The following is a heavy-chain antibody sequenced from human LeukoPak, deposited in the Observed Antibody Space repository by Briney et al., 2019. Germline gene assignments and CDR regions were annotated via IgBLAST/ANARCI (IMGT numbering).Heavy chain of an antibody. V-gene: IGHV3-11*04. Sequence: PGGSLRLSCAASGFTFSDYYMSWIRQAPGKGLEWISYISSRTDTICYADSVRGRFTISRHNGENSVYLQMNRLRADDTAVYYCAKHNFWSVYFDYWGQGTLVTVSS. CDR3: AKHNFWSVYFDY. CDR1: GFTFSDYY. CDR2: ISSRTDTI. D-gene: IGHD3-3*01. J-gene: IGHJ4*02.